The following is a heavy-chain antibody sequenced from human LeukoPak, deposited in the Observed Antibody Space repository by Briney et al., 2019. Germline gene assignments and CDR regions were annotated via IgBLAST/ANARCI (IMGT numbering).Heavy chain of an antibody. Sequence: SVKASCKASGGTFSSYAISWVRQAPGQGLEWMGGIIPIFGTANYAQKFQGRVTITADESTSTAYMELSSLRSEDTAVYYCARDYYDSSGPDDDAFDIWGQGTMVTVSS. CDR3: ARDYYDSSGPDDDAFDI. CDR1: GGTFSSYA. D-gene: IGHD3-22*01. V-gene: IGHV1-69*13. CDR2: IIPIFGTA. J-gene: IGHJ3*02.